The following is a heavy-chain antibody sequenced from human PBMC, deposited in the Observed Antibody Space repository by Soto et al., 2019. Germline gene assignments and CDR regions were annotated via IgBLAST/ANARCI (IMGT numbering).Heavy chain of an antibody. Sequence: QVQLQESGPGLVKPSQTLSLTCTVSGGSISSGGYYWSWIRQHPGKGLEWIGYIYYSGSTYYNPYLKSLVTISVDTSKNQFYRKLSAVTAADTAVYYCAREYCSGGSCYPDYWGQGTLVTVSS. CDR2: IYYSGST. J-gene: IGHJ4*02. D-gene: IGHD2-15*01. CDR1: GGSISSGGYY. V-gene: IGHV4-31*01. CDR3: AREYCSGGSCYPDY.